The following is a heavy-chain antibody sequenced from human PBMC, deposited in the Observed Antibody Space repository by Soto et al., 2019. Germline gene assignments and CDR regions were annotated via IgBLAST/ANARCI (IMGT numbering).Heavy chain of an antibody. CDR3: TRDLNGGNPSDY. D-gene: IGHD2-8*01. V-gene: IGHV1-3*01. CDR1: GYTLPNYS. Sequence: QVQFVQAGAEVKMPGASVRLSCKPSGYTLPNYSIQWVRQAAGQGLQWLGWINPGTGYTESSQRFQGRLTVTMDNSATTFYMDLTSLTSEDTAVYFCTRDLNGGNPSDYWGQGTLVTVSS. J-gene: IGHJ4*02. CDR2: INPGTGYT.